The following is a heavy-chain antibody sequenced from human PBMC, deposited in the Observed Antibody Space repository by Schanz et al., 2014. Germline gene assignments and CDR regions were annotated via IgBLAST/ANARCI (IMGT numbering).Heavy chain of an antibody. J-gene: IGHJ4*02. CDR2: LSEGGGGT. Sequence: EMQLLESGGGLAQPGGSLRLSCAASGFTLSNYAMSWVRQAPGKGLEWVSALSEGGGGTHYADSVRGRFTISSDSSKNTLYLQSSSLRADDTAVYYWARKVVATIGGYYDNWGQGTLVIVSS. CDR3: ARKVVATIGGYYDN. D-gene: IGHD5-12*01. CDR1: GFTLSNYA. V-gene: IGHV3-23*01.